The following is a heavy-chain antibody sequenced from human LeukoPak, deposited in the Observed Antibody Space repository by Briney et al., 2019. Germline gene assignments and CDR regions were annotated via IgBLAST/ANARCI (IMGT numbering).Heavy chain of an antibody. CDR1: GGTFSSYA. CDR2: IIPIFGTA. CDR3: ARDGVHCSSTSCYLRVVNSNWFDP. J-gene: IGHJ5*02. D-gene: IGHD2-2*01. Sequence: ASVKVSCKASGGTFSSYAISWVRQAPGQGLEWMGGIIPIFGTANYAQKFQGRVTITADESTSTAYMELRSLRSDDTAVYYCARDGVHCSSTSCYLRVVNSNWFDPWGQGTLVTVSS. V-gene: IGHV1-69*13.